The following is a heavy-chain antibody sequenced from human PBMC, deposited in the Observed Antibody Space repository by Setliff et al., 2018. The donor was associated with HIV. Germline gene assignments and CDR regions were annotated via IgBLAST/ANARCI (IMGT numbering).Heavy chain of an antibody. J-gene: IGHJ3*02. CDR1: GGSISSSTYY. Sequence: NPSETLSLTCTVSGGSISSSTYYWSWIRQPAGKGLEWIGRIYTSGSTNYNPSLKSRVTISIDASNNQFSLKLTSVTAAETAVYYCARYYCPTGECYGFDIWGQGTRVTVSS. CDR3: ARYYCPTGECYGFDI. CDR2: IYTSGST. D-gene: IGHD2-8*01. V-gene: IGHV4-61*02.